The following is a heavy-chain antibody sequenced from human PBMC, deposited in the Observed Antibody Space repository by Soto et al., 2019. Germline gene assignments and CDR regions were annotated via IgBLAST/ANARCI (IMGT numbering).Heavy chain of an antibody. CDR2: ISSSSSYI. D-gene: IGHD3-10*01. Sequence: GGSLRLSCAASGFTFSSYSMNWVRQAPGKGQEWVSSISSSSSYIYYADSVKGRFTISRDNAKNSLYLQMNSLRAEDTAVYYCARDVSYGSGSYLDYVMARKPAYYFDYWGQGT. J-gene: IGHJ4*02. CDR3: ARDVSYGSGSYLDYVMARKPAYYFDY. CDR1: GFTFSSYS. V-gene: IGHV3-21*01.